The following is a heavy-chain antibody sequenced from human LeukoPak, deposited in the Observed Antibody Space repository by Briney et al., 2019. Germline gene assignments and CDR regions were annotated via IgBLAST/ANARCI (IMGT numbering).Heavy chain of an antibody. D-gene: IGHD4/OR15-4a*01. Sequence: GGSLRLSCAASGFTFNIYTMSWVRQSPGKGLEWLSVIYSGGSTYYADSVKGRFNIYRDHSKNTLYLQLNSLRAEDTAVYYCARNRDYGQTGYFDYWGQGTLVTVSS. CDR1: GFTFNIYT. CDR3: ARNRDYGQTGYFDY. V-gene: IGHV3-66*01. CDR2: IYSGGST. J-gene: IGHJ4*02.